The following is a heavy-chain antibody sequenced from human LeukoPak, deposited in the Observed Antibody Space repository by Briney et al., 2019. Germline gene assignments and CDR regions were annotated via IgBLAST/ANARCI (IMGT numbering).Heavy chain of an antibody. D-gene: IGHD3-10*01. Sequence: GASVKVSCKASGGTFSSYAISWVRQAPGQGLEWMGGIIPIFGTANYAQKFQGRVTITTDESTSTAYMELSSLRSEDTAVYYCARDLWFGEPSLGYWGQGTLVTVSS. CDR1: GGTFSSYA. V-gene: IGHV1-69*05. J-gene: IGHJ4*02. CDR2: IIPIFGTA. CDR3: ARDLWFGEPSLGY.